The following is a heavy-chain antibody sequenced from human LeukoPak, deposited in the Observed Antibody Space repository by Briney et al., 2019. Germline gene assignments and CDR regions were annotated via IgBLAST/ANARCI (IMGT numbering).Heavy chain of an antibody. CDR1: GFTFSSYG. CDR3: AKVARESTVIDY. Sequence: PGRSLRLSCAASGFTFSSYGMHWVRQAPGKGLEWVAVIPYDGSNKYYADSVKGRFTISRDNSKNTLYLQMNSLRAEDAAVYYCAKVARESTVIDYWGQGTLVTVSS. J-gene: IGHJ4*02. CDR2: IPYDGSNK. V-gene: IGHV3-30*18. D-gene: IGHD4-17*01.